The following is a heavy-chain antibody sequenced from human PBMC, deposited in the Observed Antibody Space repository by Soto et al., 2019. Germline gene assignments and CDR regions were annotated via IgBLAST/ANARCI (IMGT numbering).Heavy chain of an antibody. Sequence: GESLKISCQGSGYAFSSYWIAWVRQMPGKGLEWMEIIYPGDSDTRYSPSFQGQVTISVDKSITTAYLQWSSLKASDTAMYYCARGYCTATICDPWFDPWGQGTLVTV. CDR3: ARGYCTATICDPWFDP. D-gene: IGHD2-8*02. V-gene: IGHV5-51*01. CDR2: IYPGDSDT. CDR1: GYAFSSYW. J-gene: IGHJ5*02.